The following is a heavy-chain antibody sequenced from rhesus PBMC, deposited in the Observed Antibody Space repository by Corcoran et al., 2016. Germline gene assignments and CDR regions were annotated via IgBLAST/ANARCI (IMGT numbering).Heavy chain of an antibody. Sequence: QVQLQESGPGLVKSSETLSLTCAVSGGSISDDYYWSWIRQPPGKGVEWIWYIYGNVGATNVNHYRRNRVNISIDTSKKQVALNVSSVSAADPAVYYCASRIAGTRDHGFDSWGQGVVVTVSS. D-gene: IGHD1-20*01. CDR3: ASRIAGTRDHGFDS. CDR2: IYGNVGAT. V-gene: IGHV4-106*01. J-gene: IGHJ6*01. CDR1: GGSISDDYY.